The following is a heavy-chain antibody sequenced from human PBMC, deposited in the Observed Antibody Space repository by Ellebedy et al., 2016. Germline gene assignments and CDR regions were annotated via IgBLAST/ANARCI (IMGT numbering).Heavy chain of an antibody. CDR2: ISSSSSYI. D-gene: IGHD4-11*01. CDR3: ARWVQYASSYYFDC. J-gene: IGHJ4*02. V-gene: IGHV3-21*06. CDR1: GFTFSSYS. Sequence: GESLKISCAASGFTFSSYSMNWVRQAPGKGLEWVSSISSSSSYIYYADSVKGRFTISRDNAKNSLYLQMNSLRAEDTAVYYCARWVQYASSYYFDCWGRGTLVTVSS.